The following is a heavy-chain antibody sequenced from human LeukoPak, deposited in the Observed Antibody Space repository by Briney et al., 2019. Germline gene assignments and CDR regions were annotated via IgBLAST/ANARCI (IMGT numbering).Heavy chain of an antibody. V-gene: IGHV4-34*01. J-gene: IGHJ4*02. CDR2: INHSGST. CDR1: GGSFSGYY. CDR3: ARRATSGNYQMLHFDS. D-gene: IGHD1-7*01. Sequence: SETLSLTCAVYGGSFSGYYWSWIRQPPGKGLEWIGEINHSGSTNYNPSLKSRVTISVDTSKNQFSLTLSSVTAAGTAIYYCARRATSGNYQMLHFDSWGQGILVTVSS.